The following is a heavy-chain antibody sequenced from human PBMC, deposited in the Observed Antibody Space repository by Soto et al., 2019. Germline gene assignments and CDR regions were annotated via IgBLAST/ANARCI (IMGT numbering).Heavy chain of an antibody. J-gene: IGHJ6*02. CDR3: ARDAGAAADYSYGMDV. D-gene: IGHD6-13*01. Sequence: EVQLVESGGGLVKPGGSLRLSCAASGFTFSSYSMNWVRQAPGKGLEWVSSISSSSSYIYYADSVKGRFTISRDNAKNLRYLQMNSLRAEDTAVYYCARDAGAAADYSYGMDVWGQGTTVTVSS. CDR2: ISSSSSYI. V-gene: IGHV3-21*01. CDR1: GFTFSSYS.